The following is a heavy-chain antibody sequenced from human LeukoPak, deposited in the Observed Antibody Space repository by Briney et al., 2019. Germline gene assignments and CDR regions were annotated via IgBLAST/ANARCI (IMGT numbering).Heavy chain of an antibody. CDR3: ARNNWTPNSSSYYYMDV. CDR2: INPNSGGT. J-gene: IGHJ6*03. CDR1: GYTFTGYY. D-gene: IGHD1-20*01. V-gene: IGHV1-2*02. Sequence: ASVKVSCKASGYTFTGYYMHWVRQAPGQGLEWMGWINPNSGGTNYAQKFQGRVTMTRDTSISTAYMELSRLRSDDTAVYYCARNNWTPNSSSYYYMDVWGKGTTVTVSS.